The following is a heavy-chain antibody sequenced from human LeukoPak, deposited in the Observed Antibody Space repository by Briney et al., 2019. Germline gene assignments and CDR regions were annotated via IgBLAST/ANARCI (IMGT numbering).Heavy chain of an antibody. CDR1: GLTFTNHG. J-gene: IGHJ4*02. V-gene: IGHV3-30*02. CDR2: VRNDGFDT. D-gene: IGHD4-23*01. Sequence: PGGSLRLSCVTSGLTFTNHGFHWLRQAAGKGLEGVAFVRNDGFDTYHSNSVKGRFSISRDDSRNTVYLQMNSLTAEDTALYYCARDRGKDYFGDWGQGTQVTVSS. CDR3: ARDRGKDYFGD.